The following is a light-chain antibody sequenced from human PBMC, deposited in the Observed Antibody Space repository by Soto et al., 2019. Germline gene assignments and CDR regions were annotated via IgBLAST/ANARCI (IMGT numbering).Light chain of an antibody. CDR1: QSVSNN. CDR3: QQRSNWPPLT. CDR2: DAS. V-gene: IGKV3-11*01. J-gene: IGKJ4*01. Sequence: EIVVTQSPATLSVSPGESATLSCRASQSVSNNLTWYQQKPGQAPRLLIYDASDRATGIPARFSGSGSGTDFTLTISSLEPEDFAVYYCQQRSNWPPLTFGGGTKV.